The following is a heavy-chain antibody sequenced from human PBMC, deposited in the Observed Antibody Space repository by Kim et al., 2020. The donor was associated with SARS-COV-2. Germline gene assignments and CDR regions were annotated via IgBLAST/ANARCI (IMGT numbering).Heavy chain of an antibody. CDR1: GGSITSGAYY. J-gene: IGHJ6*01. CDR2: IYYSGST. V-gene: IGHV4-39*01. CDR3: AAYYYECRDTYGYGMDV. Sequence: SETLSLTCSISGGSITSGAYYWAWIRQPPGKGLEWIASIYYSGSTYYNPSFKSRVTISEDSSKNQVYLEVRSVTAADTAVYYCAAYYYECRDTYGYGMDVWGQGTTVTASS. D-gene: IGHD3-3*01.